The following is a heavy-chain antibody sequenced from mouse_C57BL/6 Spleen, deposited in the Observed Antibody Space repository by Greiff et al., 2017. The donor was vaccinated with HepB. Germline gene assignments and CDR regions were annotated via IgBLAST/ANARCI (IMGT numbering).Heavy chain of an antibody. J-gene: IGHJ4*01. CDR1: GFNIKDYY. V-gene: IGHV14-4*01. D-gene: IGHD2-2*01. CDR2: IDPENGDT. Sequence: VHVKQSGAELVRPGASVKLSCTASGFNIKDYYMHWVKQRPEQGLEWIGWIDPENGDTEYASKFQGKATITADTSSNTAYMQLSSLTSEDTAVYYCTLYGYDASCYAYWGQGTSVTVSS. CDR3: TLYGYDASCYAY.